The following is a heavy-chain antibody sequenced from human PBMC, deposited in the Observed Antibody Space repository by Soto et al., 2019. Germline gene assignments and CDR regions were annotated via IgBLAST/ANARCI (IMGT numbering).Heavy chain of an antibody. V-gene: IGHV4-34*01. CDR1: GGSFSGYY. CDR2: INHSGST. Sequence: QVQLQQWGAGLLKPSETLSLTCAVYGGSFSGYYWTWIRQPPGTGLEWIGEINHSGSTNYNPSLKGQVTISVDTSKNKFSLKLTSVTAADTAVYYCARDKITGLFDYWGQGTLVTVSS. D-gene: IGHD2-8*02. CDR3: ARDKITGLFDY. J-gene: IGHJ4*02.